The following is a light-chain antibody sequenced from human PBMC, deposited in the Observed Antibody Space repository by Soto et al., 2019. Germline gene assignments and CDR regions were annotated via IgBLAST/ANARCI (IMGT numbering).Light chain of an antibody. CDR2: GAS. CDR1: HNIYSW. CDR3: QQYNNWPPWT. V-gene: IGKV1-5*01. J-gene: IGKJ1*01. Sequence: DIQMTQSPSTLSASVGDRVTITCRASHNIYSWLAWYQQKPGKAPRLLIHGASTLESGVPSRFSGRGSGTEFTLSISSLQPDDFATYHCQQYNNWPPWTFGQGTKVDIK.